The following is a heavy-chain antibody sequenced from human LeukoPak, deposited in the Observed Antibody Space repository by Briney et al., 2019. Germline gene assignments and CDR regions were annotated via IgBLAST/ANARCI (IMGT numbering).Heavy chain of an antibody. Sequence: SETLSLTCAVYGGSFSGYYWSWIRQPPGKGLEWIGEINHSGSTNYNPSLKSRVTISVDTSKNQFSLKLSSVTAADTAVYYCARGRVTMARGVNTNWFDPWGQGTLVTVSS. CDR2: INHSGST. D-gene: IGHD3-10*01. V-gene: IGHV4-34*01. CDR1: GGSFSGYY. CDR3: ARGRVTMARGVNTNWFDP. J-gene: IGHJ5*02.